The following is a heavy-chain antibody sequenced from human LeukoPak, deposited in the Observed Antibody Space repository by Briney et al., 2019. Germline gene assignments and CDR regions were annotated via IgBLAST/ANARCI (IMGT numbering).Heavy chain of an antibody. CDR2: ISAYNGNT. J-gene: IGHJ4*02. CDR1: GYTFTSYG. D-gene: IGHD3-16*02. CDR3: ARVEESYDYVWGSYRYFDY. Sequence: ASVKVSCKASGYTFTSYGISWVRQAPGQGLEWMGWISAYNGNTNYAQKLQGRVIMTTDTSTSTAYMELRSLRSDDTAVYYCARVEESYDYVWGSYRYFDYWGQGTLVTVSS. V-gene: IGHV1-18*01.